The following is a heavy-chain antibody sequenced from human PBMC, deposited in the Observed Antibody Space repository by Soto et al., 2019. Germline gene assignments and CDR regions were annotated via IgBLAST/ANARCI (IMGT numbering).Heavy chain of an antibody. CDR1: GGSISTVGHY. Sequence: SETLSLTCSVSGGSISTVGHYWTWIRQPPGKGLEWIGSIYHTGSTYYSKSLRSRLTMSVDTSKSQFSLRLSSVTAADTAVYYCSRATGTLRSRNCDYWGQGSLVTVSS. CDR2: IYHTGST. J-gene: IGHJ4*02. V-gene: IGHV4-31*03. CDR3: SRATGTLRSRNCDY. D-gene: IGHD1-1*01.